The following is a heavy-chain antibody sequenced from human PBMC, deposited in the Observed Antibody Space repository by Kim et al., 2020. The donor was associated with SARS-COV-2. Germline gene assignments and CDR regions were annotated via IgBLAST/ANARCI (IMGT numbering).Heavy chain of an antibody. V-gene: IGHV3-21*01. CDR2: LSGTGTFT. D-gene: IGHD1-26*01. CDR1: GFTFSSYA. Sequence: GGSLRLSCAASGFTFSSYAMSWVRQAPGKGLQWVSSLSGTGTFTYYTDSLKGRFTVSRDNAKHSLYLQMNSLRVEDTAVYYSARIVTTHLSYYYGVDVWG. J-gene: IGHJ6*01. CDR3: ARIVTTHLSYYYGVDV.